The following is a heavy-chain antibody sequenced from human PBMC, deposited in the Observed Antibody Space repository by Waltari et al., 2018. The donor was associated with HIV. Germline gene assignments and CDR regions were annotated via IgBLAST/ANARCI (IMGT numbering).Heavy chain of an antibody. Sequence: EVHLLESGGGLVKPGGSLRLSCEVSGFTFSNFSMNWVRQAPGKGLEWVSSISSSHTQMSYADSGKGRFTIFRDNTKKSLYLQMNSLRDEDTAVYYCVRGAGRDLLLFGGDFWGQGTLVTVSS. CDR1: GFTFSNFS. V-gene: IGHV3-21*01. J-gene: IGHJ4*02. D-gene: IGHD3-16*01. CDR2: ISSSHTQM. CDR3: VRGAGRDLLLFGGDF.